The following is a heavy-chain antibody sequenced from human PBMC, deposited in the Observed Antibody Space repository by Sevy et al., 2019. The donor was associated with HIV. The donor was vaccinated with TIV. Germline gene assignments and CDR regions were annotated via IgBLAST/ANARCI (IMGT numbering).Heavy chain of an antibody. J-gene: IGHJ5*02. Sequence: ASVKVSCKASGYTFTNYDINWVRQATGQGLEWMGWMNPNSGNTGYAQKFQGRVTMIRNTSMSTAYMELSSLTSDDTAVYYCARDLAGSKQGGWFDPWGQGTLVIVSS. CDR2: MNPNSGNT. V-gene: IGHV1-8*01. CDR3: ARDLAGSKQGGWFDP. D-gene: IGHD3-16*01. CDR1: GYTFTNYD.